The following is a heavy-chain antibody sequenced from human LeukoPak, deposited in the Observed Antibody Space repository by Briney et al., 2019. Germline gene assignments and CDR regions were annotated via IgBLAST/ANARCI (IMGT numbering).Heavy chain of an antibody. CDR3: ARDPESYCSGSSCYYGLDV. Sequence: GGSLRLSCAASGFTVSSNYMSWVRQAPGKGLEWVSIIYSGGNTYYADSVKGRFTISRDNSKNTLYLQMNSLRAEDTAVYYCARDPESYCSGSSCYYGLDVWGQGTTVTVSS. CDR2: IYSGGNT. CDR1: GFTVSSNY. J-gene: IGHJ6*02. V-gene: IGHV3-53*01. D-gene: IGHD2-15*01.